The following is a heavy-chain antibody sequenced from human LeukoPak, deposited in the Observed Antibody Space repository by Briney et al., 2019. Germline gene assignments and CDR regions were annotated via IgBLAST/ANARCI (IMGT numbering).Heavy chain of an antibody. CDR3: ARLGGEDSSRWYFDY. J-gene: IGHJ4*02. CDR1: GFTFSSYA. V-gene: IGHV3-64*01. Sequence: GGSLRLSCAASGFTFSSYAMHWVRQAPGKGLEYVSAINSNGGSTYYANSVKGRFTISRDNSKNTLYLQMGSLRPEDMAVYYCARLGGEDSSRWYFDYWGQGTLLTVSS. D-gene: IGHD3-22*01. CDR2: INSNGGST.